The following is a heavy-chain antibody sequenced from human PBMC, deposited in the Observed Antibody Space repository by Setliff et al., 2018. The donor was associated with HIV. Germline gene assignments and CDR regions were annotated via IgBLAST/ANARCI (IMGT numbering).Heavy chain of an antibody. CDR1: GASIGSSGDY. Sequence: ETLSLTCTVSGASIGSSGDYWGWIRQPPGKGLEWVGSIATHFKSSLESRVTISLDASKNQISVKFSSVTASDTAIYYCGRHRPFTAFDVWGQGTMVTVSS. CDR2: IAT. J-gene: IGHJ3*01. V-gene: IGHV4-39*01. CDR3: GRHRPFTAFDV.